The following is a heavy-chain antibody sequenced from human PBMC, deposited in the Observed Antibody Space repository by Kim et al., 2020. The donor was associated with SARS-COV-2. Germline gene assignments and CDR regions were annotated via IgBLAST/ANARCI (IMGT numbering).Heavy chain of an antibody. CDR3: ARTTYYDFWSGYLGPPGMEYYHGMDV. V-gene: IGHV4-59*13. CDR1: GGSISSYY. CDR2: IYYSGST. Sequence: SETLSLTCTVSGGSISSYYWSWIRQPPGKGLEWIGYIYYSGSTNYNPSLKSRVTISVDTSKNQFSLKLSSVTAADTAVYYCARTTYYDFWSGYLGPPGMEYYHGMDVWGQGTTVTVSS. J-gene: IGHJ6*02. D-gene: IGHD3-3*01.